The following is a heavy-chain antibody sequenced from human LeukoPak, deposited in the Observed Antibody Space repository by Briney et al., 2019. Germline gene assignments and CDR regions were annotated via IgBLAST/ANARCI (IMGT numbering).Heavy chain of an antibody. D-gene: IGHD5-12*01. CDR1: GGSIISYY. J-gene: IGHJ6*02. CDR3: ARGATPYYYHYGMDV. V-gene: IGHV4-59*01. CDR2: IYYSGST. Sequence: SETLSLTCTLSGGSIISYYWSWIRQPPGKGLEWIGYIYYSGSTNYNPSLKSRVTISVDTSKNQFSLKLSSVTAADTAVYYCARGATPYYYHYGMDVWGQGTTVTVSS.